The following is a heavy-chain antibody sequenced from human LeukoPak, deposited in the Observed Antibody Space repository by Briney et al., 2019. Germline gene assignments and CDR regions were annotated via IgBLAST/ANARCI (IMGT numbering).Heavy chain of an antibody. J-gene: IGHJ4*02. Sequence: GGSLRLSCAASGFTFGSYEMNWVRQAPGKGLEWVSYISSSGSTIYYADSVKGRFTISRDNAKNSLYLQMNSLRAEDTAVYYCASASALYGDYELDYWGQGTLVTVSS. CDR1: GFTFGSYE. CDR3: ASASALYGDYELDY. CDR2: ISSSGSTI. V-gene: IGHV3-48*03. D-gene: IGHD4-17*01.